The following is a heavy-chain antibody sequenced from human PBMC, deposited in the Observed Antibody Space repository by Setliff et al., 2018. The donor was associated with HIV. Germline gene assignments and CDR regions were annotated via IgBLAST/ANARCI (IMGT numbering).Heavy chain of an antibody. CDR3: AREARIPSGPDWYFDL. D-gene: IGHD3-10*01. Sequence: GASVKVSCKASGGTFSSYAISWVRQAPGQGLEWMGGIIPIFGTANYAQKCQGRVTITTDESTSTAYMELSSLRSEDTAVYYCAREARIPSGPDWYFDLWGRGTLVTVSS. CDR2: IIPIFGTA. CDR1: GGTFSSYA. J-gene: IGHJ2*01. V-gene: IGHV1-69*05.